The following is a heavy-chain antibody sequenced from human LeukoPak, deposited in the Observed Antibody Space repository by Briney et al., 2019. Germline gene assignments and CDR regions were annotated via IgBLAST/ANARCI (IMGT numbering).Heavy chain of an antibody. D-gene: IGHD1-26*01. CDR2: ISAYNGNT. CDR1: GYTFTSYG. CDR3: ARDRVGLSIVGATPDDAFDI. J-gene: IGHJ3*02. Sequence: ASVKVSCKASGYTFTSYGISWVRQAPGQGLEWMGWISAYNGNTNYAQKFQGRVTITADKSTSTAYMELSSLRSEDTAVYYCARDRVGLSIVGATPDDAFDIWGQGTMVTVSS. V-gene: IGHV1-18*01.